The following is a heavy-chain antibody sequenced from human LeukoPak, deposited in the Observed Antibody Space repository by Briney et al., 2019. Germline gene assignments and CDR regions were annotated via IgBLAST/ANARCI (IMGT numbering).Heavy chain of an antibody. J-gene: IGHJ4*02. V-gene: IGHV3-64D*06. CDR3: VRLYYYGSGSYDY. D-gene: IGHD3-10*01. CDR1: GFTFSSYA. Sequence: PGGSLGLSCSASGFTFSSYAMHWVRQAPGKGLEYVSAISSNGGSTYYADSVKGRFTISRDNSKNTLYLQMSSLRAEDTAVYYCVRLYYYGSGSYDYWGQGTLVTVSS. CDR2: ISSNGGST.